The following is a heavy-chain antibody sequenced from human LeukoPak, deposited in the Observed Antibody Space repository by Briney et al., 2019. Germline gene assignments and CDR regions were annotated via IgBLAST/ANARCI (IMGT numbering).Heavy chain of an antibody. CDR3: ARLDEYGSGSYSNY. CDR1: GGTFSSYA. V-gene: IGHV1-69*04. J-gene: IGHJ4*02. Sequence: SVKVSCKASGGTFSSYAISWVRQAPGQGLEWMGRIIPILGIANYAQKFQGRVTITADKSTSTAYMELSSLRSEDTAVYYCARLDEYGSGSYSNYWGQGPLVTVSS. D-gene: IGHD3-10*01. CDR2: IIPILGIA.